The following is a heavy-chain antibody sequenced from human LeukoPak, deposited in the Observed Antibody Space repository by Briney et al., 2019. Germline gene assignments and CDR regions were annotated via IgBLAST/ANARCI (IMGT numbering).Heavy chain of an antibody. CDR1: GFTFSTYW. Sequence: PGGSLRLSCVASGFTFSTYWMHWVRQAPGKGLVWVSRIKTDGSSTSYADSVQGRFTISRDNAQNTLYLQMNSLRAEDTAVYYCAGARYFDWFPLRWGQGTMVTVSS. D-gene: IGHD3-9*01. J-gene: IGHJ3*01. CDR2: IKTDGSST. CDR3: AGARYFDWFPLR. V-gene: IGHV3-74*01.